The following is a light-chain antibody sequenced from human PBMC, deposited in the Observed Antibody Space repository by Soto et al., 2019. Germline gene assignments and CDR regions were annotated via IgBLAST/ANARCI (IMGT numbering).Light chain of an antibody. Sequence: QSVLTQPPSVSGAPGQRVTISCTGTSSNIGAGYEVHWYHQLPGTAAKFLVSGNDNRPSGVPDRLSASKSGTSGSLAITDLQAEDEGHYYCQSYDRGLTAYVFGTGTKLTVL. V-gene: IGLV1-40*01. CDR2: GND. CDR3: QSYDRGLTAYV. J-gene: IGLJ1*01. CDR1: SSNIGAGYE.